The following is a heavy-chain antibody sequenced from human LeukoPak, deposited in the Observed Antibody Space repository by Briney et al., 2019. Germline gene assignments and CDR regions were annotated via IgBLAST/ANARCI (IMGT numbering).Heavy chain of an antibody. V-gene: IGHV4-39*01. CDR2: IYYSGST. Sequence: SETLSLTCTVSGGSIISSSYYWGWIRQPPGKGLEWIGSIYYSGSTSYSPSLKSRVTMSVDTSKNQFSLKLSSVTAADTAVYYCARRAIWGSYRIFDYWGQGTLVTVSS. CDR3: ARRAIWGSYRIFDY. J-gene: IGHJ4*02. CDR1: GGSIISSSYY. D-gene: IGHD3-16*02.